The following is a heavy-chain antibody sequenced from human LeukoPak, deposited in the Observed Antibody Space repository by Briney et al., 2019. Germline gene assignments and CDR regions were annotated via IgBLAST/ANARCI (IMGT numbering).Heavy chain of an antibody. J-gene: IGHJ6*02. D-gene: IGHD2-15*01. CDR1: GSSLSSTTQY. CDR2: AFHSGST. V-gene: IGHV4-39*01. CDR3: ARQGIDSSDDYYYYGMDV. Sequence: SDTLSLTCTVSGSSLSSTTQYWGWIRQPPGKGVAWTGNAFHSGSTAYHPALKGRVTISVDTSETQFSLKLSSVTAADTAVYYCARQGIDSSDDYYYYGMDVWGQGTTVTVSS.